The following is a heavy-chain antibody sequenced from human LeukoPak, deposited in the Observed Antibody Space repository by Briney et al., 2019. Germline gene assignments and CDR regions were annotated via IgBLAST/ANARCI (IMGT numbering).Heavy chain of an antibody. V-gene: IGHV3-30*18. CDR2: ISYDGSNK. J-gene: IGHJ5*02. D-gene: IGHD3-3*01. Sequence: PGGPLRLSCAASGFTFSSYGMHWVRQAPGKGLEWVAVISYDGSNKYYADSVKGRFTISRDNSKNTLYLQMNSLRAEDTAVYYCAKAGLRTIFGGGWFDPWGQGTLVTVSS. CDR1: GFTFSSYG. CDR3: AKAGLRTIFGGGWFDP.